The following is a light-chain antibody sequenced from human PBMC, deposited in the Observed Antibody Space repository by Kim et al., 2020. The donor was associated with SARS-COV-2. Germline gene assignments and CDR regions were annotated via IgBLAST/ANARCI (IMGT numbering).Light chain of an antibody. V-gene: IGKV3-20*01. Sequence: EIVLTQSPDTLSLSPGERATLSCRASQSVSSSYLAWYQQKPGQAPRLLIYGASSRATGIPDRFSGSGSGTDFTLTISRLEPEDFAVYYCQQHGSSPSITFGQGTRLEIK. CDR3: QQHGSSPSIT. CDR1: QSVSSSY. CDR2: GAS. J-gene: IGKJ5*01.